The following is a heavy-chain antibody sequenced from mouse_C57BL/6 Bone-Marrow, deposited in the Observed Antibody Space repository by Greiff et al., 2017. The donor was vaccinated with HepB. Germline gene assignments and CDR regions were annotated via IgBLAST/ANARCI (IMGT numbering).Heavy chain of an antibody. D-gene: IGHD4-1*01. CDR1: GYTFTSYW. V-gene: IGHV1-50*01. Sequence: VQLQQPGAELVKPGASVKLSCKASGYTFTSYWMQWVKQRPGQGLEWIGEIDPSDSYTNYNQKFKGKATLTVDTSSSTAYMQLSSLTSEDSAVYYCARRGLLGLAWFAYWGQGTLVTVSA. CDR2: IDPSDSYT. J-gene: IGHJ3*01. CDR3: ARRGLLGLAWFAY.